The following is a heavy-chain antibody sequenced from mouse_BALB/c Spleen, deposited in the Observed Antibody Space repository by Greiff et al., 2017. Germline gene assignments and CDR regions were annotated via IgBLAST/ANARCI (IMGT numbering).Heavy chain of an antibody. D-gene: IGHD4-1*02. CDR3: ARHPTGTYFDN. J-gene: IGHJ2*01. V-gene: IGHV5-12-2*01. CDR2: ISNGGGST. CDR1: GFTFSSYT. Sequence: EVMLVESGGGLVQPGGSLKLSCAASGFTFSSYTMSWVRQTPEKRLEWVAYISNGGGSTYYPDTVKGRFAISRDNAKNTLYLQMSSLKSEDTAMYYCARHPTGTYFDNWGQGTTLTVSS.